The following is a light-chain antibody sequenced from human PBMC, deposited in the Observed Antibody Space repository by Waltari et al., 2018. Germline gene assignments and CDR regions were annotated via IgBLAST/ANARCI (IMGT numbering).Light chain of an antibody. CDR1: SSDVGGYNY. CDR3: SSYTSSSTWV. J-gene: IGLJ3*02. CDR2: EVS. V-gene: IGLV2-14*01. Sequence: SALTQPAPVSGSPGPSIPISCTGTSSDVGGYNYVSWYQQHPGKAPKLMIYEVSNRPSGVSNRFSGSKSGNTASLTISGLQAEDEADYYCSSYTSSSTWVFGGGTKLTVL.